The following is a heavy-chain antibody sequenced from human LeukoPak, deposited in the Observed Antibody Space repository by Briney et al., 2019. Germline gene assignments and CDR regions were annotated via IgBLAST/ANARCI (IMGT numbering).Heavy chain of an antibody. Sequence: GGSLRLSCAASGFTFSSYSMNWVRQAPGKGLEWVSYISSSSSTIYYADSVKGRFTISRDNAKNSLYLQVNSLRAEDTAVYYCARRAWDSSGYYRSNYFDYWGQGTLVTVSS. V-gene: IGHV3-48*01. J-gene: IGHJ4*02. CDR3: ARRAWDSSGYYRSNYFDY. CDR2: ISSSSSTI. D-gene: IGHD3-22*01. CDR1: GFTFSSYS.